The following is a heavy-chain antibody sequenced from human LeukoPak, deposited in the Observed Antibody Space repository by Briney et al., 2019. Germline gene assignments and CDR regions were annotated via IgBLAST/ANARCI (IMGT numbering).Heavy chain of an antibody. CDR3: ARVPISTSARGYFDY. CDR1: GDSISSYF. V-gene: IGHV4-59*01. CDR2: IYYSGST. J-gene: IGHJ4*02. D-gene: IGHD3-10*01. Sequence: SETLSLTCTVSGDSISSYFWSWIRQPPGKGLEWIGYIYYSGSTTYNPSLNSRVTISVDTSKNKFSLKLSSVTAADTAVYYCARVPISTSARGYFDYWGQGTLVTVSS.